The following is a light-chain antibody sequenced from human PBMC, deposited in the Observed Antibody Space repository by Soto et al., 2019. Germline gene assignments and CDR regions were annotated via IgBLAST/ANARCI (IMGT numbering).Light chain of an antibody. CDR2: GAS. Sequence: EIVLTQSPGTLSLSPGERATLSCRASESISSSYLAWYQQGPGQAPRLLIYGASTRATGIPDRFSGSGSGTDFTLTISRLEPEDSAVYYCQQYGGSPRTFGQGTKVEIK. CDR3: QQYGGSPRT. V-gene: IGKV3-20*01. J-gene: IGKJ1*01. CDR1: ESISSSY.